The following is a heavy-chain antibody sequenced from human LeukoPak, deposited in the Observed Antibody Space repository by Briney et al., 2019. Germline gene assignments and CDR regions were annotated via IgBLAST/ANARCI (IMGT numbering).Heavy chain of an antibody. Sequence: GGSLRLSCAASGFTFSSYAMSLVRQAPGKGLEWVSAISGSGGSTYYADSVKGRFTISRDNSKNTLYLQMNSLRAEDTAVYYCAKDVGYCSGGSCHAPPDYWGQGTLVTVSS. J-gene: IGHJ4*02. V-gene: IGHV3-23*01. CDR3: AKDVGYCSGGSCHAPPDY. D-gene: IGHD2-15*01. CDR2: ISGSGGST. CDR1: GFTFSSYA.